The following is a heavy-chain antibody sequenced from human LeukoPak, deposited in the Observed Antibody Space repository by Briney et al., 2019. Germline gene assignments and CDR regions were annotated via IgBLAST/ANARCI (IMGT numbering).Heavy chain of an antibody. CDR2: ISGSGGST. D-gene: IGHD6-13*01. J-gene: IGHJ5*02. V-gene: IGHV3-23*01. CDR3: AKDSPMGSSWYWFDP. Sequence: GGSLRLSCAASGFTFNTYAMSWVRQAPGKGLEWVSSISGSGGSTYYADSVKGRFTISRDNSKNTLYLQMNSLRAEDTAVYYCAKDSPMGSSWYWFDPWGQGTLVTVSS. CDR1: GFTFNTYA.